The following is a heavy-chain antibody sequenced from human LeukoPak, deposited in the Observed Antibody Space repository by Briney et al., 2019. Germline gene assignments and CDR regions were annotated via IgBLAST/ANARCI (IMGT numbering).Heavy chain of an antibody. CDR1: GGSISSYY. J-gene: IGHJ3*02. D-gene: IGHD3-22*01. CDR3: ARDSRITMIPPYKDAFDI. V-gene: IGHV4-59*01. CDR2: IYYSGST. Sequence: SETLSLTRTVSGGSISSYYWSWIRQPPGKGLEWIGYIYYSGSTNYNPSLKSRVTISVDTSKNQFSLKLSSVTAADTAVYYCARDSRITMIPPYKDAFDIWGQGTMVTVSS.